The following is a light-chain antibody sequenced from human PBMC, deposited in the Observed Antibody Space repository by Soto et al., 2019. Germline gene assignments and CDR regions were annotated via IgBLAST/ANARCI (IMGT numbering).Light chain of an antibody. J-gene: IGKJ1*01. V-gene: IGKV3-20*01. CDR3: QQYGSSRWT. CDR2: GAS. CDR1: QSVGSSY. Sequence: EIVLTQSPGTLSLSPGERATLSCRASQSVGSSYLAWYQQKPGQAPRLLISGASSRATGIPDRFSGTGSGTDFTLTISRLEPEEFAVYYCQQYGSSRWTFGQGTKVEIK.